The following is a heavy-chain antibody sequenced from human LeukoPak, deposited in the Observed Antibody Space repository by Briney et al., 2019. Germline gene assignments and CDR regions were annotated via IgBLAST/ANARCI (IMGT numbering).Heavy chain of an antibody. D-gene: IGHD3-16*02. J-gene: IGHJ3*02. Sequence: SETLSLTCTVSGGSIASNYWTWIRQPPGKGLEYIGYIYYTGGTNYNPSLKSRVTMSVDTSKNQFSLKLSSVTAADTAVYYCARDVVMITFGGVIVPDAFDIWGQGTMVTVSS. CDR1: GGSIASNY. CDR2: IYYTGGT. V-gene: IGHV4-59*12. CDR3: ARDVVMITFGGVIVPDAFDI.